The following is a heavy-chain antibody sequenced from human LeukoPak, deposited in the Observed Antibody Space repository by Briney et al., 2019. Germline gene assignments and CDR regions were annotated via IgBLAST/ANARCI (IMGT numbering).Heavy chain of an antibody. D-gene: IGHD6-13*01. Sequence: GESLKISCKGSGYKFSSYWIGWVRQMLGRGLEWMGTIYPDDSDTRYSPSFRGQVTMSADRSINTAYLQWRSLKASDSAMYYCARHEDPISSWYESWGQGTLVTVSS. CDR2: IYPDDSDT. CDR3: ARHEDPISSWYES. CDR1: GYKFSSYW. J-gene: IGHJ5*02. V-gene: IGHV5-51*01.